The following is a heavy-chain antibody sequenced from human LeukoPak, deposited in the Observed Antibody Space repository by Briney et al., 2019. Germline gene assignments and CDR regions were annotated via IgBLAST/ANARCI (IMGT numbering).Heavy chain of an antibody. D-gene: IGHD3-22*01. CDR2: INPNSGGT. CDR3: ARYYDSSGYYYGGNYFDY. Sequence: ASVKVSCKASGYTFTGYYMHWVRQAPGQGLEWMGWINPNSGGTNYAQKFQGRVTMTRDTSISTAYMELSRLRSDDTAVDYCARYYDSSGYYYGGNYFDYWGQGTLVTVSS. CDR1: GYTFTGYY. V-gene: IGHV1-2*02. J-gene: IGHJ4*02.